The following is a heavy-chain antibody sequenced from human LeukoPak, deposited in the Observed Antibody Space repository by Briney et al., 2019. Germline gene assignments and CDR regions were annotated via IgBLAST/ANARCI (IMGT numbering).Heavy chain of an antibody. V-gene: IGHV4-59*08. J-gene: IGHJ3*02. D-gene: IGHD3-10*01. CDR3: ARHRDVDGFGS. CDR2: FYYSGST. Sequence: SETLSLTCSVSGDSIRSYYWSWLRQPPGKGLEWIGYFYYSGSTNYNSSLKSRVTISVDTSKNQFSLKLNSVTAADTAVYYCARHRDVDGFGSWGQGTMVTVSS. CDR1: GDSIRSYY.